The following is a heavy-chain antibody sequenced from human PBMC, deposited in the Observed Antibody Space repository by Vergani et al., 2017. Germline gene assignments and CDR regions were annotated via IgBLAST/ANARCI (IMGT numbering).Heavy chain of an antibody. Sequence: EVQLEESGGGLVLPGRSLRLSCVASGFTSAGYAMHWVRPAPGKGLEWGSGISWTSNSIGYADSVKGRFTISRDNAKNSLYLQRNSLRAEDTALYYCAKDLGTSSGGGWFDPWGQGTLVTVSS. CDR2: ISWTSNSI. CDR1: GFTSAGYA. CDR3: AKDLGTSSGGGWFDP. V-gene: IGHV3-9*02. D-gene: IGHD6-6*01. J-gene: IGHJ5*02.